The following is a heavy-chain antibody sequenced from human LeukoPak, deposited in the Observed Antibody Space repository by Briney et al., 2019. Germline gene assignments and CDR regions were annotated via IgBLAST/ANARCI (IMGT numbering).Heavy chain of an antibody. D-gene: IGHD6-6*01. CDR2: TVGGGSPNT. CDR3: VKDSSFRSTVPLLLD. CDR1: GFSVTSNY. J-gene: IGHJ4*02. Sequence: GGSLRLSCAASGFSVTSNYISWVRQAPGKGLEWVSATVGGGSPNTYHADSVKGRITVSRDNSKNTLYLHIKSLRVEDTAVYYCVKDSSFRSTVPLLLDWGQGTLVTVSS. V-gene: IGHV3-53*01.